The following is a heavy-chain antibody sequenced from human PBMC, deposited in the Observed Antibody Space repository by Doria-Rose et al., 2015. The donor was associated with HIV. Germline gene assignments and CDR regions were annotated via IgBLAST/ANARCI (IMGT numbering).Heavy chain of an antibody. V-gene: IGHV2-26*01. D-gene: IGHD6-13*01. CDR1: GVSLSSPGMG. Sequence: SGPVLVKSTETLTLTCTVSGVSLSSPGMGVSWIRQPPGKALEWLANIFSDDERSYKTSLKSRLTISRGTSKSQVVLTMTDMDPVDTATYYCARIKSSRWYHKYYFDFWGQGILVIVSA. CDR3: ARIKSSRWYHKYYFDF. J-gene: IGHJ4*02. CDR2: IFSDDER.